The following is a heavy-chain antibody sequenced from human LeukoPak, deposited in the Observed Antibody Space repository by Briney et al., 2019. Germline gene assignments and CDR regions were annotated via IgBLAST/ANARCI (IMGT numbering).Heavy chain of an antibody. CDR2: IYYSGST. J-gene: IGHJ6*02. D-gene: IGHD3-22*01. CDR1: GGSISSYY. CDR3: ARGPSSGGSGYLGYYYYYGMDV. V-gene: IGHV4-59*12. Sequence: PSETLSLTCTVSGGSISSYYWSWIRQPPGKGLEWIGYIYYSGSTNYNPSLKSRVTISVDTSKNQFSLKLSSVTAADTAVYYCARGPSSGGSGYLGYYYYYGMDVWGQGTTVTVSS.